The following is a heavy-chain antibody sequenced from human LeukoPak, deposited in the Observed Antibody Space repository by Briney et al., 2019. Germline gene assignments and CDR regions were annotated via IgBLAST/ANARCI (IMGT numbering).Heavy chain of an antibody. CDR1: GFTFSSYG. CDR3: ARDLDDFWPPAVGYYGMDV. Sequence: GGSLRLSCAASGFTFSSYGMHWVRQAPGKGLEWVAVIWYDGSNKYYADSVKGRFTISRDNSKNTLYLQMNSLRAEDTAVYYCARDLDDFWPPAVGYYGMDVWGQGTTVTVSS. J-gene: IGHJ6*02. CDR2: IWYDGSNK. V-gene: IGHV3-33*01. D-gene: IGHD3-3*01.